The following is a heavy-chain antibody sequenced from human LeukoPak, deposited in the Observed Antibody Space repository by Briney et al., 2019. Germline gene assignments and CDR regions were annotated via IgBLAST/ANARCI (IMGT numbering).Heavy chain of an antibody. CDR3: AKENTVAGIHPVDDY. V-gene: IGHV3-30*02. CDR2: IRYDGSNK. Sequence: PGGSLRLSCAASGFTFSSYGMHWVRQAPGKGLEWVAFIRYDGSNKYYADSVKGRFTISRDNSKNTLYLQMNSLRAEDTAVYYCAKENTVAGIHPVDDYWGQGTLVTVSS. J-gene: IGHJ4*02. CDR1: GFTFSSYG. D-gene: IGHD6-19*01.